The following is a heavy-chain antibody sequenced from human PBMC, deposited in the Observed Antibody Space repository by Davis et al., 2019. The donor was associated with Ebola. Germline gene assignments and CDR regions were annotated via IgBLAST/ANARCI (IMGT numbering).Heavy chain of an antibody. J-gene: IGHJ3*02. CDR1: GGTFNSYA. CDR3: ARDSTVTTLDVAFDI. Sequence: ASVKVSCKTSGGTFNSYAITWVRQAPGQRLEWMGWINAGNGNTKYSQKFQGRVTITRDTSASTAYMELRSLRSDDTAVYYCARDSTVTTLDVAFDIWGQGTMVTVSS. CDR2: INAGNGNT. V-gene: IGHV1-3*01. D-gene: IGHD4-17*01.